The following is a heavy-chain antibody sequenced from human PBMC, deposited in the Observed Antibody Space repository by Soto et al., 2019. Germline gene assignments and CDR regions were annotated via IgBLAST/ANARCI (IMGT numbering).Heavy chain of an antibody. D-gene: IGHD2-2*01. CDR2: IYHSGST. CDR3: ARGLGYCISTSCYQPAFDI. J-gene: IGHJ3*02. CDR1: GGSISSGGYS. V-gene: IGHV4-30-2*01. Sequence: QLQLQESGSGLVKPSQTLSLTCAVSGGSISSGGYSWSWIRQPPGKGLEWIGYIYHSGSTYYNPSRKSRVTISVDRSKNQFSLKLSSVTAADTAVYYCARGLGYCISTSCYQPAFDIWGQGTMVTVSS.